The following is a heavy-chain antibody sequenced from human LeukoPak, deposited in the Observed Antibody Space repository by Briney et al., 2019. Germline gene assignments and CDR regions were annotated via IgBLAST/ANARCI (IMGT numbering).Heavy chain of an antibody. CDR3: AKGSKEVLFTRDHYMDV. Sequence: LPGGSLRLSCAASGFTFSSYAMHWVRQAPGKGLEWVTFIRYDGSNKYYADSVKGRFTISRDNYKNTLYLQMNSLRAEDTAVYYCAKGSKEVLFTRDHYMDVWGKGTTVTISS. V-gene: IGHV3-30*02. J-gene: IGHJ6*03. CDR2: IRYDGSNK. D-gene: IGHD3-3*01. CDR1: GFTFSSYA.